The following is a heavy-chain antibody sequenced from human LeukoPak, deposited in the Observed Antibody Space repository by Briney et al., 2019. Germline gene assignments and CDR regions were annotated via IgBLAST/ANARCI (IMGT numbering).Heavy chain of an antibody. D-gene: IGHD3-22*01. CDR3: ATFSIMIVVEGTFDI. J-gene: IGHJ3*02. Sequence: PGGSLRLSCAASGFTFSSYAMSWVRQAPGKGLEWVSAISGSGGSTYYADPVKGRFTISRDNAKNSLHLQMKSLRAEDTAVYYCATFSIMIVVEGTFDIWGQGTMVAVSS. V-gene: IGHV3-23*01. CDR2: ISGSGGST. CDR1: GFTFSSYA.